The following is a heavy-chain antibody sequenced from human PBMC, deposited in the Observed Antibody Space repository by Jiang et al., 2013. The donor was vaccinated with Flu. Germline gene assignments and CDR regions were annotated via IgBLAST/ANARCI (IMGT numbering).Heavy chain of an antibody. Sequence: SGAEVKKPGASVKLSCKTSGYTFTDHAIHWVRQAPGQRPEWMGWIFAGNGKTKYSREFQGRVTITRDTSASTAYMELNSLRFEDTALFYCVSEIVGAAGRFDYWGPGTLVTVSS. CDR1: GYTFTDHA. J-gene: IGHJ4*02. CDR3: VSEIVGAAGRFDY. D-gene: IGHD6-13*01. V-gene: IGHV1-3*01. CDR2: IFAGNGKT.